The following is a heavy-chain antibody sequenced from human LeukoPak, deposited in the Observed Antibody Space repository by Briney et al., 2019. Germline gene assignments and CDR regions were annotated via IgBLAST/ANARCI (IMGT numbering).Heavy chain of an antibody. CDR1: GGSISSGPYY. Sequence: SETLSLTCTVSGGSISSGPYYWGWIRQPPGKGLEWIGNIYYGENTYYNPSLKSRVTISIDTSKNQFYLKLSSLTAADTAVYYCARDFAGWGYFDLWGRGTQVTVSS. CDR3: ARDFAGWGYFDL. CDR2: IYYGENT. V-gene: IGHV4-39*02. J-gene: IGHJ2*01. D-gene: IGHD3-9*01.